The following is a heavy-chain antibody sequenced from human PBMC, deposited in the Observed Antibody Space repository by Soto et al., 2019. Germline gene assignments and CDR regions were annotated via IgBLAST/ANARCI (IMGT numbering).Heavy chain of an antibody. V-gene: IGHV1-18*01. D-gene: IGHD2-15*01. CDR1: GYTFTSYG. CDR3: ARVDVPLYCSGGSCYPVHSAFDI. J-gene: IGHJ3*02. CDR2: ISAYNGNT. Sequence: QVQLVQSGAEVKKPGASVKVSCKASGYTFTSYGISWVRQAPGQGLEWMGWISAYNGNTNYAQKLQGRVTMTTDTSTSTXXMXLXXLRSDDTAVYYCARVDVPLYCSGGSCYPVHSAFDIWGQGTMVTVSS.